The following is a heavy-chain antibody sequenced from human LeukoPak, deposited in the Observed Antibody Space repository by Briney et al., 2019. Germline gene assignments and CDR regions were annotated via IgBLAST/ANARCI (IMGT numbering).Heavy chain of an antibody. J-gene: IGHJ4*02. D-gene: IGHD3-10*01. Sequence: GGSVKVSCEASGYTFSGYSLHWVRQAPGQGLEWMGLINANSGGTNYPQTFKGRVTVTRDTSINTVYMRLSRLRADDTAVYYCARGRGVWFADLYLKGLDFWGQGTLVTVSS. V-gene: IGHV1-2*02. CDR3: ARGRGVWFADLYLKGLDF. CDR1: GYTFSGYS. CDR2: INANSGGT.